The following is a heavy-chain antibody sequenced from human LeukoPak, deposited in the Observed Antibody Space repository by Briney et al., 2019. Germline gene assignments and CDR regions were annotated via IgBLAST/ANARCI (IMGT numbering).Heavy chain of an antibody. Sequence: ASVKVSCKASGRLFTSYGIAWVRQAPGEGLEWVGWICNFDGDTKVAENLQGRVTLTTDSSTSTAYMVLTNLKFDDTAVYYCVRARGCSNCVLTDGFDSWGQGTKVTVSS. CDR3: VRARGCSNCVLTDGFDS. CDR2: ICNFDGDT. J-gene: IGHJ3*01. V-gene: IGHV1-18*01. D-gene: IGHD6-13*01. CDR1: GRLFTSYG.